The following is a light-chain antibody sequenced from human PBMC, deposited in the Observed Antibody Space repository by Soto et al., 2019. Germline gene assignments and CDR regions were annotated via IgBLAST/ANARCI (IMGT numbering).Light chain of an antibody. Sequence: EILVTQSPATLSVSPGERVTLSCRASQSVTRDLAWYQQKPGQAPRLLIYGASTSATGIPARFSGSGSGTEFTLTINSRQSEDFAIYYCQQYRTFGQGTRVEIK. J-gene: IGKJ1*01. CDR3: QQYRT. V-gene: IGKV3-15*01. CDR2: GAS. CDR1: QSVTRD.